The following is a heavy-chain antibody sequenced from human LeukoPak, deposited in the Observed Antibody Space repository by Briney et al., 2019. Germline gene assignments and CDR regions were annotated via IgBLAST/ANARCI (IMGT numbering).Heavy chain of an antibody. CDR1: GYSISTNYY. D-gene: IGHD1-26*01. CDR2: VYHNGET. V-gene: IGHV4-38-2*02. CDR3: VTPRSWELSDMAV. J-gene: IGHJ6*03. Sequence: PSETLSLTCTVSGYSISTNYYWAWIRQSPGTELEWIGSVYHNGETYYNPSLKSRVIISVDTSKNEFSLRLTSVTAADTAVYYCVTPRSWELSDMAVWGKGTTVIVSS.